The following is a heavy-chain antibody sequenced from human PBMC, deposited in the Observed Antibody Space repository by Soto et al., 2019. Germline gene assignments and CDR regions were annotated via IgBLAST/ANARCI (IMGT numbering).Heavy chain of an antibody. J-gene: IGHJ6*02. CDR2: IWYDGSNK. D-gene: IGHD7-27*01. V-gene: IGHV3-33*01. CDR1: GFTFSSYG. Sequence: GGSLRLSCAASGFTFSSYGMHWVRQAPGKGLEWVAVIWYDGSNKYYADSVKGRFTISRDNSKNTLYLQMNSLRAEDTAVYYCARVLMGNYYYYYGMDVWGQGTTVTVSS. CDR3: ARVLMGNYYYYYGMDV.